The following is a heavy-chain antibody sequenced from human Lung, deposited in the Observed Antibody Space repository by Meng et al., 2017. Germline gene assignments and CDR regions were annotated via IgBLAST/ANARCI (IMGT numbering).Heavy chain of an antibody. Sequence: QVTLMQSGAEVKKPGASVKVSCKASGYHFTTYGISWVRQAPGQGLEWMGWISPYNGYTSSIQKFQGRVNMTTDTSTSTAYMELMSLGSDDTAVYYCAILSHCTGGTCYPYDYWGQGTLVTVSS. J-gene: IGHJ4*02. CDR2: ISPYNGYT. V-gene: IGHV1-18*01. D-gene: IGHD2-15*01. CDR3: AILSHCTGGTCYPYDY. CDR1: GYHFTTYG.